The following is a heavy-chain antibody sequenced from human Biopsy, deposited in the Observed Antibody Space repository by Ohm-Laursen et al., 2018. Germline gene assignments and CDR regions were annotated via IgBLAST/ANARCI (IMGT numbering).Heavy chain of an antibody. Sequence: GTLSLTCAVYGESFNGYCWSWIRQTPGKGLEWIGEINHSGRTNYNPSLKSRVTISVDTSKNQFSLKVRSVTAADTAVYYCVRGVDYYDPYHYYALDVWGQGTTVTVSS. V-gene: IGHV4-34*01. CDR3: VRGVDYYDPYHYYALDV. CDR2: INHSGRT. J-gene: IGHJ6*02. D-gene: IGHD3-22*01. CDR1: GESFNGYC.